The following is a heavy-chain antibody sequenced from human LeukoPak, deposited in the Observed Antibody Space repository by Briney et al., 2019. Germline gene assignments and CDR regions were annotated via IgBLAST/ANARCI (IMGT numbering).Heavy chain of an antibody. Sequence: ASVKVSCKASGYTFTSYGISWVRQAPGQGLEWMGWISAYNGNTNYAQKLQGRVTMTTDTSTSTAYMELRSLRSDDTAVYYCAREEIAVAGDTGNDYYMDVWGKGTTVTVSS. CDR3: AREEIAVAGDTGNDYYMDV. CDR2: ISAYNGNT. J-gene: IGHJ6*03. CDR1: GYTFTSYG. D-gene: IGHD6-19*01. V-gene: IGHV1-18*01.